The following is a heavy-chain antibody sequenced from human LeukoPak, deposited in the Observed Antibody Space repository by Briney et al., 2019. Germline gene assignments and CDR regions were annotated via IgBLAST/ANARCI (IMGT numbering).Heavy chain of an antibody. CDR2: ISSSGSTI. V-gene: IGHV3-48*03. CDR3: ARGEYCSSTSPCLDS. J-gene: IGHJ4*02. D-gene: IGHD2-2*01. Sequence: GSRRRSFAANGFTLSSYEINWVRHAPGKGLEWVSYISSSGSTIYYADSVKGRFTISRDNAKNSLYLQMNSLRAEDTAVYYCARGEYCSSTSPCLDSWGQGTLVTVSS. CDR1: GFTLSSYE.